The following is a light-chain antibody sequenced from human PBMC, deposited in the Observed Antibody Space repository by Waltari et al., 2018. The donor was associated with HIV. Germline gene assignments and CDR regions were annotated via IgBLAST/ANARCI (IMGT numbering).Light chain of an antibody. V-gene: IGKV3-15*01. CDR1: QSVNYN. CDR3: QQYENWPPIT. J-gene: IGKJ5*01. CDR2: GAS. Sequence: IVMTQSPPTLSVSPGERVTLSCRASQSVNYNLAWYQQKPGQAPRLLIYGASGRAAGNPARFSGSGSGTEFTLTISSLQSEDFAVYYCQQYENWPPITFGQGTRLEIK.